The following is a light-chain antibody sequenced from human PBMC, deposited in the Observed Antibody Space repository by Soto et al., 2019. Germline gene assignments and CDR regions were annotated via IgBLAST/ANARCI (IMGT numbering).Light chain of an antibody. CDR3: KQYDSYPLT. CDR2: GAS. CDR1: QTVSITY. Sequence: VLTQSPGTLSLSPGESATLSCRASQTVSITYLTWYQQKPGQAPRLLIYGASRRATGIPDRFSGSGSGTDFTLTIRRLEPEDFAVYYCKQYDSYPLTFGGGTKVDI. J-gene: IGKJ4*01. V-gene: IGKV3-20*01.